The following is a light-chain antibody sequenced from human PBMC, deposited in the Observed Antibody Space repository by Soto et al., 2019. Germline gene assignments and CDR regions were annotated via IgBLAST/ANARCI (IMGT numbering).Light chain of an antibody. CDR2: AAS. J-gene: IGKJ3*01. Sequence: DIQMTQSPSSLSASVGDRVNITCRASQSISSYLNWYQQKPGKAPKLLVYAASRLQSGVPSRFSGTGSGTDFTLTISSLQPEDFATYYCQQSFRTPFTFGPGNKRDIK. V-gene: IGKV1-39*01. CDR1: QSISSY. CDR3: QQSFRTPFT.